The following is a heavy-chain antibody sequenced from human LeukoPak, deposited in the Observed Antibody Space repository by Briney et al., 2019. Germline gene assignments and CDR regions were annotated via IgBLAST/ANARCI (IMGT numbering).Heavy chain of an antibody. V-gene: IGHV1-2*02. D-gene: IGHD3-3*01. CDR3: ARALRRRFLESP. CDR1: GYTFTGYY. CDR2: INPNSGGT. Sequence: ASVKVSCKASGYTFTGYYMHWVRQAPGQGLEWVGWINPNSGGTNYAQKFQGRVTMTRDTSISTAYMELSRLRSDDTAVYYCARALRRRFLESPWGQGTLVTVSS. J-gene: IGHJ5*02.